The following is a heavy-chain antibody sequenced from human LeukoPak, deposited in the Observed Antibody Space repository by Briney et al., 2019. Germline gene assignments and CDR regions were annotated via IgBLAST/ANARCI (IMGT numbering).Heavy chain of an antibody. CDR2: VCNSGNT. CDR3: ARGEAVPAAMGDLFDY. V-gene: IGHV4-4*07. Sequence: PSETLSLTCTVSGVSISSFCWSWIRQPATKGLEWIGRVCNSGNTNYNPSLRSRVIMSIDTSKNRLSLDLSSVTAADTAVYHCARGEAVPAAMGDLFDYWGQGTLVTVSS. J-gene: IGHJ4*02. CDR1: GVSISSFC. D-gene: IGHD2-2*01.